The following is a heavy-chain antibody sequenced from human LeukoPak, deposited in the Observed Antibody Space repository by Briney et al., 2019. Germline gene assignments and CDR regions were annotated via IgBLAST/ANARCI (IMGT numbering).Heavy chain of an antibody. D-gene: IGHD6-19*01. CDR2: TK. V-gene: IGHV3-48*03. CDR3: ARGAYSSGWAYFDH. J-gene: IGHJ4*02. Sequence: TKYYGDSVKGRFTISRDNAKNSLYLHMDSLRAEDTAVYYCARGAYSSGWAYFDHWGQGTLVTVSS.